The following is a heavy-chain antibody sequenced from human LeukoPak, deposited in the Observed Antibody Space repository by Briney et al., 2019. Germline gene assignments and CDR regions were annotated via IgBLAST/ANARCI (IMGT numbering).Heavy chain of an antibody. J-gene: IGHJ4*02. CDR3: AKDAVRGNSLYYFDY. CDR1: GFTFSSYA. CDR2: ISGSGGST. D-gene: IGHD4-23*01. V-gene: IGHV3-23*01. Sequence: GGSLRLSCAASGFTFSSYAMSWVRQAPGKGLEWVSAISGSGGSTYYADSVKGRFTISRDNSKNTLYLQMNSLGAEDTAVYYCAKDAVRGNSLYYFDYWGQGTLVTVSS.